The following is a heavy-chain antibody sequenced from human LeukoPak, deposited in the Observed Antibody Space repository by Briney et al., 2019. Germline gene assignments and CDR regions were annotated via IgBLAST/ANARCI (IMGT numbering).Heavy chain of an antibody. CDR1: GFTFSSYG. V-gene: IGHV3-30*18. J-gene: IGHJ4*02. CDR2: ISYDGSNK. D-gene: IGHD3-10*01. CDR3: AKEYDYGSGSNLGDY. Sequence: PGRSLRLSYAASGFTFSSYGMHWVRQAPGKGLEWVAVISYDGSNKYYADSVKGRFTISRDNSKNTLYLQMNSLRAEDTAVYYCAKEYDYGSGSNLGDYWGQGTLVTVSS.